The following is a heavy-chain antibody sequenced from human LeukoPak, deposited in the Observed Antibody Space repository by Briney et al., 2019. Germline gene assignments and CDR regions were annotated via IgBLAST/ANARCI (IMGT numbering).Heavy chain of an antibody. CDR1: DFTFSSHW. J-gene: IGHJ4*02. D-gene: IGHD6-13*01. V-gene: IGHV3-74*01. CDR3: ARGIASSRSVAIHL. Sequence: GGSLRLSCAASDFTFSSHWMYWVRQAPGKGLVWVARLSGDGGTTRHADSVKGRFTISRDNAKNTLYLQMISLGVEDTALYYCARGIASSRSVAIHLWGQGTLVAVSS. CDR2: LSGDGGTT.